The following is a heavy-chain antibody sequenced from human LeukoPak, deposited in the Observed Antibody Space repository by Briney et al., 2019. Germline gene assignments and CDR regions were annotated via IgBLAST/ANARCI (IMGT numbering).Heavy chain of an antibody. CDR1: GFTFSSYA. CDR3: AKVRGDCSSTSCYEDYFDY. CDR2: ISGSDGST. Sequence: GGSLRLSCAASGFTFSSYAMSWVRQAPGKGLEWVSVISGSDGSTYYADSVKGRFTISRDNSKNTLYLQMNSLRAGDTAVFYCAKVRGDCSSTSCYEDYFDYWGQGTLVTVSS. J-gene: IGHJ4*02. V-gene: IGHV3-23*01. D-gene: IGHD2-2*01.